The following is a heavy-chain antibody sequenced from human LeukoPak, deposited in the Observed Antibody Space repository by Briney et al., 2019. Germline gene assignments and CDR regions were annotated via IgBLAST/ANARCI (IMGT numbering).Heavy chain of an antibody. Sequence: ASVKVSCKASGYTLTGYYMHWVRQAPGQGLEWMGWINPNSGGTNYAQKFQGRVTMTRDTSISTAYMELSRLRSDDTAVYYCARAITIFGVVIIPFDYWGQGTLVTVSS. V-gene: IGHV1-2*02. J-gene: IGHJ4*02. CDR3: ARAITIFGVVIIPFDY. D-gene: IGHD3-3*01. CDR2: INPNSGGT. CDR1: GYTLTGYY.